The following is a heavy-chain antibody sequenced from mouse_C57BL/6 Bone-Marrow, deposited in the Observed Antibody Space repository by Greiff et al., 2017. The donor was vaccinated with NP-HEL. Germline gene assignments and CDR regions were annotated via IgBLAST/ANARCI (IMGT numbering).Heavy chain of an antibody. Sequence: VQLQQSGPELVKPGASVKISCKASGYTFTDYYMNWVKQSHGKSLEWIGDINPNNGGTSYNQKFKGKATLTVYKSSSTAYMELRSLTSEDSAVYYCARGYYDYDYAMDYWGQGTSVTVSS. V-gene: IGHV1-26*01. CDR2: INPNNGGT. CDR3: ARGYYDYDYAMDY. J-gene: IGHJ4*01. CDR1: GYTFTDYY. D-gene: IGHD2-4*01.